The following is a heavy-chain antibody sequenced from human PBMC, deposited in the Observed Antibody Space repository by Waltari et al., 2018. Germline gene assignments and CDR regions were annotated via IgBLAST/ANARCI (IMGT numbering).Heavy chain of an antibody. J-gene: IGHJ5*01. V-gene: IGHV1-8*01. CDR3: ARARKSFWFDS. CDR2: MNPNSGDT. CDR1: GYTFTNYD. Sequence: QVLLVQSGAEVMKPGASVKVSCKASGYTFTNYDIYWVRQAAGQGLEWMGWMNPNSGDTNYAPKCQGRVTFTRDTSTSRAFIEMSNLRSDDTAVYYCARARKSFWFDSWGQGTLVAVSS.